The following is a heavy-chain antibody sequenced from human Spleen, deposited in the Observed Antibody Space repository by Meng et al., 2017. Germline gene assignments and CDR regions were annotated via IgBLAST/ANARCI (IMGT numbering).Heavy chain of an antibody. J-gene: IGHJ4*02. V-gene: IGHV3-20*04. CDR3: AKSRDSSSWDYFDY. CDR1: GFTFDDYG. Sequence: GGSLRLSCAASGFTFDDYGMSWVRQAPGKGLEWVSGINWNGGGTGYADSVKGRFTISRDNAKNSLYLQMNSLRAEDMALYYCAKSRDSSSWDYFDYWGQGTLVTVSS. D-gene: IGHD6-13*01. CDR2: INWNGGGT.